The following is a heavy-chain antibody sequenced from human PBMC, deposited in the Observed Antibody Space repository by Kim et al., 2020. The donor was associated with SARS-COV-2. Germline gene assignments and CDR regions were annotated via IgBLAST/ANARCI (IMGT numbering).Heavy chain of an antibody. Sequence: GGSLRLSCAASGFTVSSNYMSWVRQAPGKGLEWVSVIYSGGSTYYADSVKGRLTISRHNSKNTLYLQMNSMSAEDTAASYCARDSGNDILYYWYHATL. D-gene: IGHD1-1*01. J-gene: IGHJ4*01. V-gene: IGHV3-53*04. CDR1: GFTVSSNY. CDR3: ARDSGNDILYY. CDR2: IYSGGST.